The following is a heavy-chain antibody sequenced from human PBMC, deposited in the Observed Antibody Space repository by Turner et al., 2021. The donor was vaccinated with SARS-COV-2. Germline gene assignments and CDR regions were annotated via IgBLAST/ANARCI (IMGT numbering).Heavy chain of an antibody. CDR2: IYYRGST. CDR3: ARELTNNWFDP. Sequence: QVLLQESGPGLVKPSETLSLTCTVSGASINSYYWAWIRQPTGKRLEWIGYIYYRGSTNYNPSLKSRVTISVDTSKNQFSLKLTSVTAADTAVYYCARELTNNWFDPWGQGTLVTVSS. CDR1: GASINSYY. V-gene: IGHV4-59*01. D-gene: IGHD3-10*01. J-gene: IGHJ5*02.